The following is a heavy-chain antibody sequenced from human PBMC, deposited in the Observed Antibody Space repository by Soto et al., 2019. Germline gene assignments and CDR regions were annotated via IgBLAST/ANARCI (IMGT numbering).Heavy chain of an antibody. CDR2: IYHSGST. J-gene: IGHJ6*02. Sequence: PSETLSLTCAVSGGSISSGGYSWSWIRQPPGKGLEWIGYIYHSGSTYYNPSLKSRVTISVDRSKNQFSLQLSSVTAADTAVYYCAGSSGDYYYGLDVWGQGTTVTVSS. D-gene: IGHD6-6*01. CDR3: AGSSGDYYYGLDV. V-gene: IGHV4-30-2*01. CDR1: GGSISSGGYS.